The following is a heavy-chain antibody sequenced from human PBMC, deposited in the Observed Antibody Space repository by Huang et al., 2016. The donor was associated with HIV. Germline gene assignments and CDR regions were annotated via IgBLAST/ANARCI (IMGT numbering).Heavy chain of an antibody. CDR1: GYTFISYG. D-gene: IGHD4-17*01. Sequence: QVQLVQSGAEVKKPGASVKVSCRASGYTFISYGITWVRQAPGPGHEWMGWISPSYGYTNEAPQFQGRVTMTTDTSTNTVYMEVRSLRSDDTAVYYCARDLGTTVVPDGMDVWGQGTTVTVSS. CDR3: ARDLGTTVVPDGMDV. V-gene: IGHV1-18*04. CDR2: ISPSYGYT. J-gene: IGHJ6*02.